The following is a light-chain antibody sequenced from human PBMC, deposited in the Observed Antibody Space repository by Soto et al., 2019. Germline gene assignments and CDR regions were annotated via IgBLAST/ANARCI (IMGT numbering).Light chain of an antibody. CDR2: EVS. CDR3: SSYTTTSTLGV. CDR1: RSDVGGYNY. V-gene: IGLV2-14*01. J-gene: IGLJ2*01. Sequence: QSALTQPASMSGSPGQSITISCTGTRSDVGGYNYVSWYQQHPGKAPKLMIYEVSNRPSGVSNRFSGSKSGNTASLTISGLQAEDEADYYCSSYTTTSTLGVFGGGPKVTVL.